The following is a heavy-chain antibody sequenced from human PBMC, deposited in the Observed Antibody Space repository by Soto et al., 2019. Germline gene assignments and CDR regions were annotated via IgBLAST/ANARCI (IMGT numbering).Heavy chain of an antibody. V-gene: IGHV1-69*01. J-gene: IGHJ4*02. Sequence: QGQLVQSGAEVKKPGSSVKVSCTASGGTFNNDAFSWVRQAPGQGLEWLGGLIPIFGTPNYSQKFQGRVTITADESTTTVYMELTSLRSDDTAIYYCARRKAGDWQWFDYWGQGTLVTVSS. CDR3: ARRKAGDWQWFDY. CDR2: LIPIFGTP. CDR1: GGTFNNDA. D-gene: IGHD6-19*01.